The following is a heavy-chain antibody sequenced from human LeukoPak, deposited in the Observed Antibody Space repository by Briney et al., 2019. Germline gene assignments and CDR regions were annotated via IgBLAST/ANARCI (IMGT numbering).Heavy chain of an antibody. CDR2: IIPIFGTA. V-gene: IGHV1-69*13. D-gene: IGHD3-10*01. CDR1: GGTFSSYA. Sequence: ASVKVSCKASGGTFSSYAISWVRQAPGQGLEWMGGIIPIFGTANYAQKFQGRVTITADESTSTAYMELSSLRSEDTAVYYCARDNSIGDGFDYWGQGTLVTVSS. J-gene: IGHJ4*02. CDR3: ARDNSIGDGFDY.